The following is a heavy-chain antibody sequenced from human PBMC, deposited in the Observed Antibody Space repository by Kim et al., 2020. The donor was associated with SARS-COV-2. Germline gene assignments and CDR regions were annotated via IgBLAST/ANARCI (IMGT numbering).Heavy chain of an antibody. D-gene: IGHD2-2*01. J-gene: IGHJ5*02. Sequence: SETLSLICSVSDDSISSYYWTWIRQPPGKGLEWIGYISKIGDSSYNPSLKSRVTVSVDTSKKQLSLTLRSVTAADTALYYCARHYRKGWVVALDQWGQGTLVTVSS. V-gene: IGHV4-59*08. CDR1: DDSISSYY. CDR2: ISKIGDS. CDR3: ARHYRKGWVVALDQ.